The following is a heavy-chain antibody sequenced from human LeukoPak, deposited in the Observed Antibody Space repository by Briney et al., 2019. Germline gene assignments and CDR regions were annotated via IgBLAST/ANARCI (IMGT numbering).Heavy chain of an antibody. V-gene: IGHV1-2*02. D-gene: IGHD4-17*01. CDR1: GYTFTDYY. CDR3: ATDYGDYELGY. J-gene: IGHJ4*02. CDR2: VNPNSGGT. Sequence: ASVKVSCKASGYTFTDYYMQWVRQAPGQGLEWMGWVNPNSGGTDYAQKFQGRVTMTRDTSISTAYMELSRLRSDDTAVYYCATDYGDYELGYWGQGTLATVSS.